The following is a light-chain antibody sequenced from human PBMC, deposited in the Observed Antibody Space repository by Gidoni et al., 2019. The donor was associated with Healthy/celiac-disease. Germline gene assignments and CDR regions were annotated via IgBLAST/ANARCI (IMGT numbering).Light chain of an antibody. Sequence: SYDLTQPPSVSVFPGQTASITCSGDKLGDKYTSCYQKRPGQSPVLVIYQDSERPSGIPERFSGSNSGNTATLTISGTQAMDEADYYCQAWDSRTCAVFGGGTKVTVL. V-gene: IGLV3-1*01. CDR2: QDS. CDR3: QAWDSRTCAV. J-gene: IGLJ2*01. CDR1: KLGDKY.